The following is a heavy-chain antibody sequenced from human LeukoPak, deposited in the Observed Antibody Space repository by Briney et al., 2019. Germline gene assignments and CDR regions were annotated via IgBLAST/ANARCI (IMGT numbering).Heavy chain of an antibody. D-gene: IGHD2-2*01. CDR2: IYYSGST. J-gene: IGHJ4*02. CDR1: GGSISSYY. CDR3: ARLVLGSTSCYFDY. V-gene: IGHV4-59*08. Sequence: PSETLSLTCTVSGGSISSYYWSWIRQPPGKGLEWIGYIYYSGSTNYNPSLKSRVTISVDTSKNQFSLKLSSVTAADTAVYYCARLVLGSTSCYFDYWGQGTLVTVSS.